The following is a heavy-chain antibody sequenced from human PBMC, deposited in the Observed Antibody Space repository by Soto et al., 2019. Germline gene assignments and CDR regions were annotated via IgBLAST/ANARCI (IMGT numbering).Heavy chain of an antibody. Sequence: ASVKVSCKASGYTFTSYDINWVRQATGQGLEWMGWMNPNSGNTGYAQKFQGRVTMTRNTSISTAYMELSSLRSEDTAVYYCARGSWAIVLMVYATFDYWGQGTLVTVSS. CDR3: ARGSWAIVLMVYATFDY. CDR1: GYTFTSYD. V-gene: IGHV1-8*01. CDR2: MNPNSGNT. J-gene: IGHJ4*02. D-gene: IGHD2-8*01.